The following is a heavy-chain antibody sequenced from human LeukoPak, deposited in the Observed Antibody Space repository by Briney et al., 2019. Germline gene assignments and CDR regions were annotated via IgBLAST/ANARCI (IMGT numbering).Heavy chain of an antibody. D-gene: IGHD2-15*01. J-gene: IGHJ4*02. V-gene: IGHV3-23*01. CDR1: GFTFSSYA. CDR3: AREDPCSGGSCYSEVDY. CDR2: ISGSGGST. Sequence: GGSLRLSCAASGFTFSSYAMSWVRQAPGKGLEWVSAISGSGGSTYYADSVKGRFTISRDNSKNTLYLQMNSLRAEDTAVYYCAREDPCSGGSCYSEVDYWGQGTLVTVSS.